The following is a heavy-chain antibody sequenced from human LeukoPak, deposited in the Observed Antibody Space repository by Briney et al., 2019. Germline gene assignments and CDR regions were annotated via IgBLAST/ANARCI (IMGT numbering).Heavy chain of an antibody. J-gene: IGHJ5*02. V-gene: IGHV4-34*01. CDR3: ARTHTGYFDP. D-gene: IGHD5-18*01. Sequence: SETLSLTCAVYSGSFISYSWSWIRQPPGKGLEWIGEINHSGSTNYNPSLKSRVTISVDTSSNQFSLRLSSVTAADTAVYYCARTHTGYFDPWGQGTLVTVSS. CDR1: SGSFISYS. CDR2: INHSGST.